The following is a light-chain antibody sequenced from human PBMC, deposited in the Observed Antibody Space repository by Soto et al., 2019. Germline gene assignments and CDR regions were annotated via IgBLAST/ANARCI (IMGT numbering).Light chain of an antibody. CDR1: QSISNY. CDR3: EESFSPLWT. J-gene: IGKJ1*01. Sequence: DIQMTQSPSSLSASVGDRVTITCRASQSISNYLNWYQQKPGKAPKLLIDAASSMQSGVPSRFRGSGSETDFTSTISSLQPDDSATYYYEESFSPLWTFGQGTKVE. V-gene: IGKV1-39*01. CDR2: AAS.